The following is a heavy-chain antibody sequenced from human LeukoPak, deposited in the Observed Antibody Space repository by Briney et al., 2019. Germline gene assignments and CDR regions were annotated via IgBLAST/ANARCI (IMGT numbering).Heavy chain of an antibody. CDR2: INPSGGST. CDR3: ARAGELRYFDWLLESDFDY. Sequence: ASVKVSCKASGYTFTSYFMHWVRQAPGQGLEWMGIINPSGGSTNYAQKFQGRVTMTRDTSTSTVYMELSSLRSEDTAVYYCARAGELRYFDWLLESDFDYWGQGTLVTVSS. D-gene: IGHD3-9*01. J-gene: IGHJ4*02. V-gene: IGHV1-46*01. CDR1: GYTFTSYF.